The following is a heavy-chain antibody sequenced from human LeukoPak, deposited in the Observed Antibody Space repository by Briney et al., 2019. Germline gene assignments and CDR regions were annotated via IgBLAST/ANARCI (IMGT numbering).Heavy chain of an antibody. V-gene: IGHV4-34*01. CDR2: INHSGST. J-gene: IGHJ4*02. CDR1: GGSFSGYY. D-gene: IGHD3-22*01. CDR3: ARDNLYYYDSSGYRYFDY. Sequence: SETLSLTCAVYGGSFSGYYWSWIRQPPGKGLEGIGEINHSGSTNYNPSLKSRVTISVDTSKNQFSLKLSSVTAADTAVYYCARDNLYYYDSSGYRYFDYWGQGTLVTAS.